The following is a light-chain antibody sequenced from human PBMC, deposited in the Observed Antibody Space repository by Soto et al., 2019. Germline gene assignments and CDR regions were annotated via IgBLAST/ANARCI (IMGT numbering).Light chain of an antibody. V-gene: IGKV4-1*01. J-gene: IGKJ1*01. Sequence: DIVMTQSPDSLAVSLGERATINCKSSQSVLYSSNNKNYLAWYQQKPGQPPKLLIYWASTRESGVPDRFSGSGSGTDFILTISSLQAEDVAVYYCLQYYSTPQAFGQGTRVEIK. CDR3: LQYYSTPQA. CDR2: WAS. CDR1: QSVLYSSNNKNY.